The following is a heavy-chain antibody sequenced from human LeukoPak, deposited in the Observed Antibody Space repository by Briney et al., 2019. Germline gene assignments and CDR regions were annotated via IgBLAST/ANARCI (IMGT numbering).Heavy chain of an antibody. CDR3: ARVPRGYYIIQFDY. CDR1: GFTFSSYA. CDR2: ISYDGSNK. V-gene: IGHV3-30-3*01. Sequence: GGSLRLSCAASGFTFSSYAMHWVRRAPGKGLEWVAVISYDGSNKYYADSVKGRFTISRDNSKNTLYLQMNSQRAEDTAVYYCARVPRGYYIIQFDYWGQGTLVTVSS. J-gene: IGHJ4*02. D-gene: IGHD3-3*01.